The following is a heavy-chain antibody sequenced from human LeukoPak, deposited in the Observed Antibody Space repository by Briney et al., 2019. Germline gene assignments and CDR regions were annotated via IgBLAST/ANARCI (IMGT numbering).Heavy chain of an antibody. CDR1: GGTFSSYT. J-gene: IGHJ5*02. V-gene: IGHV1-69*16. CDR3: AREDYYDSSGSRLYNWFDP. CDR2: IIPILGIA. D-gene: IGHD3-22*01. Sequence: ASVKVSCKASGGTFSSYTISWVRQAPGQGPEWMGRIIPILGIANYAQKFQGRVTITTDESTSTAYMELSSLRSEDTAVYYCAREDYYDSSGSRLYNWFDPWGQGTLVTVSS.